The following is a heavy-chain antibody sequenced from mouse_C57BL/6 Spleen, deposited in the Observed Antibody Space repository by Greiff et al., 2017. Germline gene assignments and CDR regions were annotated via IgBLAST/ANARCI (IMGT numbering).Heavy chain of an antibody. CDR1: GFNIKDDY. D-gene: IGHD1-1*01. CDR3: TTYPITTVVATRAY. J-gene: IGHJ3*01. V-gene: IGHV14-4*01. Sequence: EVQLQQSGAELVRPGASVKLSCTASGFNIKDDYMHWVKQRPEQGLEWIGWIDPENGDTEYASKFQGKATITADTSSNTAYLQLSSLTSEDTAVYYCTTYPITTVVATRAYWGQGTLVTVSA. CDR2: IDPENGDT.